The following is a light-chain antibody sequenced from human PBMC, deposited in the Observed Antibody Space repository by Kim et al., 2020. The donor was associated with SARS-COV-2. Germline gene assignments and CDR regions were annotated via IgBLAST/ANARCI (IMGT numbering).Light chain of an antibody. Sequence: SASVGDRVTITCRASQSISSWLAWYQQKPGKAPNLLIYDASNLENGVPSRFSGSGGGTEFTLTNSSVQPDDFGTYYCQQYNSYSYTCGQGTKLEI. CDR3: QQYNSYSYT. J-gene: IGKJ2*01. V-gene: IGKV1-5*01. CDR2: DAS. CDR1: QSISSW.